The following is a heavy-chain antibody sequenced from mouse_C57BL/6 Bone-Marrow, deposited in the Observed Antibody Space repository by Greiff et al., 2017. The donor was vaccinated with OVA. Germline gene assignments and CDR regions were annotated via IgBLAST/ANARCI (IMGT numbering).Heavy chain of an antibody. V-gene: IGHV1-7*01. CDR3: ARSGSTDY. CDR2: INPSSGYT. CDR1: GYTFTSYW. Sequence: VQLQESGAELAKPGASVKLSCKASGYTFTSYWMHWVKQRPGQGLEWIGDINPSSGYTKYNQKFKDKATLTVDTSSSTAYMQLSSLTYEDSAVYCCARSGSTDYWGQGTTLPVSS. D-gene: IGHD1-1*01. J-gene: IGHJ2*01.